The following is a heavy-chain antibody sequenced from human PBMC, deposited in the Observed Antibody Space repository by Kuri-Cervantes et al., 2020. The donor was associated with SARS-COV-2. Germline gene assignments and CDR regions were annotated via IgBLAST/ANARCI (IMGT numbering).Heavy chain of an antibody. D-gene: IGHD4-17*01. J-gene: IGHJ6*03. Sequence: SETLSLTCAVYGGSFSGYYWSWIRQPPGKGLEWIGEINHSGSTNYNPSLKSRVTISVDTSKNQFSLKLSSVTAADTGVYYCARGRTTVPPNYYYYIDVWGKGTTVTVSS. CDR2: INHSGST. CDR3: ARGRTTVPPNYYYYIDV. CDR1: GGSFSGYY. V-gene: IGHV4-34*01.